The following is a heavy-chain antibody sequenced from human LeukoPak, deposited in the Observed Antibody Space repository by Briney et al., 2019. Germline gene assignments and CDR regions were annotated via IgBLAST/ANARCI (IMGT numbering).Heavy chain of an antibody. CDR3: ATRAPYGSGSYRYYFDY. D-gene: IGHD3-10*01. V-gene: IGHV4-34*01. CDR2: INHSGST. J-gene: IGHJ4*02. Sequence: PSETLSLTCAVYGGSFSGYYWSWIRQPPGKGLEWIGEINHSGSTNYNPSLKSRVTISVDTSKNQFSLKLSSVTAADTAVYYCATRAPYGSGSYRYYFDYWGQGTLVTVSS. CDR1: GGSFSGYY.